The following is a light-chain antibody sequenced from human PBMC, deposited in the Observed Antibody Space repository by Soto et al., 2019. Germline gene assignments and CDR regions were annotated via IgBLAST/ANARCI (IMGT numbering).Light chain of an antibody. CDR1: QSVLYSSSNKNY. V-gene: IGKV4-1*01. J-gene: IGKJ4*01. CDR3: QQYYSTPLT. CDR2: WAS. Sequence: DIVMTQSPDSLAVSLGERATINCKSSQSVLYSSSNKNYLAWYQQKQGQPPKLLIYWASTRESGVPDRFSGSGSGTDFTLTISSLQAEDVAVYYCQQYYSTPLTFGGGTKVEIK.